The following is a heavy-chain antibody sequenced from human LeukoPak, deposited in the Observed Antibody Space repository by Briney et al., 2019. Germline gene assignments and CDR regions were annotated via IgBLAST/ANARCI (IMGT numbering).Heavy chain of an antibody. V-gene: IGHV3-21*01. D-gene: IGHD3-22*01. CDR1: GFTFSSYS. CDR3: ARDPTYYDSSFDY. Sequence: GGSLRLSCAASGFTFSSYSMNWVRQAPGKGLEWVSSISSSSSYIYYADSVKGRLTISRDNAKNSLYLQMNSLRAEDTAVYYCARDPTYYDSSFDYWGQGTLVTVSS. J-gene: IGHJ4*02. CDR2: ISSSSSYI.